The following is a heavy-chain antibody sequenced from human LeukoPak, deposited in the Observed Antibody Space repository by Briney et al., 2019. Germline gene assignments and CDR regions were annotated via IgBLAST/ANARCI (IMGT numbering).Heavy chain of an antibody. Sequence: PGGSLRLSCAASGFTFSSYAMSWVRQAPEKGLEWVSAISGSGGSTYYADSVKGRFTISRDNSKNTLYLQMNSLRAEDTAVYYCAKVPYYDFWSGSNSNYYYGMDVWGQGTTVTVSS. CDR3: AKVPYYDFWSGSNSNYYYGMDV. V-gene: IGHV3-23*01. D-gene: IGHD3-3*01. J-gene: IGHJ6*02. CDR1: GFTFSSYA. CDR2: ISGSGGST.